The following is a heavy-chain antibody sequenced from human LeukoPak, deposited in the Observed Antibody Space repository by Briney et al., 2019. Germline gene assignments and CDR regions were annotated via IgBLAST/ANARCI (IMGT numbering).Heavy chain of an antibody. Sequence: PGGSLRLSCAASGFTFSSYNMNWVRQAPGKGLEWVSSISTSTTYKYYADSVKGRFTISRDNAKKLLYLQMNSLRAEDTAVYYCARGVVVAATFWFDPWGQGTLVTVSS. CDR3: ARGVVVAATFWFDP. J-gene: IGHJ5*02. V-gene: IGHV3-21*04. CDR2: ISTSTTYK. CDR1: GFTFSSYN. D-gene: IGHD2-15*01.